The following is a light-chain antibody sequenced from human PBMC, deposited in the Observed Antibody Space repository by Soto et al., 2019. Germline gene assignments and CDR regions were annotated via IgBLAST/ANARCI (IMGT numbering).Light chain of an antibody. CDR2: DVS. V-gene: IGLV2-14*01. CDR3: SSYTSSSPLL. CDR1: SSDVGGYNY. J-gene: IGLJ2*01. Sequence: QSALTKPASVSGSPGQSITISCTGTSSDVGGYNYVSWYQQHPGKAPKLMIYDVSNRPSGVSNRFSGSKSGNTASLTISGLQAEDGADYNCSSYTSSSPLLFAGGPKLTVL.